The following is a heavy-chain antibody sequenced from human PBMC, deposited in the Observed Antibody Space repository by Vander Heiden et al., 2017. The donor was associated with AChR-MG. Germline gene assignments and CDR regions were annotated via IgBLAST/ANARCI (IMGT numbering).Heavy chain of an antibody. Sequence: QVQLVQSGAGVKQPGASVQVSCQASGYTFTSCAFNWVRQATGKGLEWMGWMNPNRGNTGYAQNFQGRVTMTRNNSISTAYMELSSLRSEDTAVYFCARGNVSPGSGSGSYVRYWGQGTLVTVSS. J-gene: IGHJ4*02. D-gene: IGHD3-10*01. V-gene: IGHV1-8*01. CDR2: MNPNRGNT. CDR3: ARGNVSPGSGSGSYVRY. CDR1: GYTFTSCA.